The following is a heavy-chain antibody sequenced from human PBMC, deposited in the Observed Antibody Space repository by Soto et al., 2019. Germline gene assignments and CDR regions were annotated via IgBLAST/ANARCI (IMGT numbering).Heavy chain of an antibody. Sequence: QVQLQESGPGLVKPSETLSLTCTVSGGSISSYYWSWIRQPPGKGLEWIGYIYYSGSTNYNPSLKIRVTIPEDPSKNHFSLKLSSVTAADTAVYYCAGGGDYGGNFGGFDYWGQGTLVTVSS. V-gene: IGHV4-59*01. CDR2: IYYSGST. J-gene: IGHJ4*02. D-gene: IGHD4-17*01. CDR3: AGGGDYGGNFGGFDY. CDR1: GGSISSYY.